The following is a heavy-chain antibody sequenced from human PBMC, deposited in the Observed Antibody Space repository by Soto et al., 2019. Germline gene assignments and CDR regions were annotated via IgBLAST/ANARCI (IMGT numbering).Heavy chain of an antibody. Sequence: ASVKVSCKASGYTFTSYDMNWVRQDTGHGLEWMGWMNPNSGNTGYAQKFQGRVTMTRNTSISTAYMELSSLRPEDTAVYYCARGSYSCDSSGFRNWGQGTLVTVSS. CDR3: ARGSYSCDSSGFRN. V-gene: IGHV1-8*01. CDR2: MNPNSGNT. D-gene: IGHD3-22*01. J-gene: IGHJ4*02. CDR1: GYTFTSYD.